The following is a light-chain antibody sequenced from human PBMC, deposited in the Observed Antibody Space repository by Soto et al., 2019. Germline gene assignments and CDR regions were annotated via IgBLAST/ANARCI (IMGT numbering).Light chain of an antibody. CDR1: SSDVGNGNF. J-gene: IGLJ3*02. CDR3: SSYVPTTSVVL. CDR2: DVT. Sequence: QAVVTQPASVSGSPGQSITISCTGTSSDVGNGNFVSWYQQHPGKAPKLMISDVTHRPSGISDRFSGSKSGNTASLRISGLQAEDEADYYCSSYVPTTSVVLFGGGTKVTVL. V-gene: IGLV2-14*03.